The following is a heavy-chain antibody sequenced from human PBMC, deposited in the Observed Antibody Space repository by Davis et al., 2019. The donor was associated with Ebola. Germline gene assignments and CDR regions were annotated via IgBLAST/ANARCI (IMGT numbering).Heavy chain of an antibody. CDR3: ARAYGSSWYDY. D-gene: IGHD6-13*01. J-gene: IGHJ4*02. V-gene: IGHV3-7*01. CDR2: IKQDGSEK. CDR1: GFSFSSYW. Sequence: GESLKISCAASGFSFSSYWMSWVRQAPGKGLEWVANIKQDGSEKYYVDSVEGRFTISRDNAKNSLYLQMNSLRAEDTAVYYCARAYGSSWYDYWGQGTLVTVSS.